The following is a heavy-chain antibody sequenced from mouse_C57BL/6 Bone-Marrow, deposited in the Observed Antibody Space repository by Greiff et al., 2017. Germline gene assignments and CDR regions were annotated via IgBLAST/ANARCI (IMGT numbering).Heavy chain of an antibody. J-gene: IGHJ3*01. D-gene: IGHD2-4*01. CDR2: IRNKANGYTT. V-gene: IGHV7-3*01. CDR1: GFTFTDYY. Sequence: EVHLVESGGGLVQPGGSLSLSCAASGFTFTDYYMSWVRQPPGKALEWLGFIRNKANGYTTEYSASVKGRFTISRDNSQSILYLQMNALRAEDSATYYCARYDYDAWFAYWGQGTLVTVSA. CDR3: ARYDYDAWFAY.